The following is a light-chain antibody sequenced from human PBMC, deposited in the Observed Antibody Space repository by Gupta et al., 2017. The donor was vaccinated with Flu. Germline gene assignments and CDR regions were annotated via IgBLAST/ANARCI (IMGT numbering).Light chain of an antibody. V-gene: IGLV6-57*01. J-gene: IGLJ3*02. CDR1: RGGSASHY. Sequence: FRLTQPHSVSQSPGKTVTISCTRIRGGSASHYVQWYQQRPVSSPTIVIYENTQRPSGVPDRFSGSIDSSYTFASLTISGLKTEDEADYYCQSFDSSSQVFGGGTKLTVL. CDR2: ENT. CDR3: QSFDSSSQV.